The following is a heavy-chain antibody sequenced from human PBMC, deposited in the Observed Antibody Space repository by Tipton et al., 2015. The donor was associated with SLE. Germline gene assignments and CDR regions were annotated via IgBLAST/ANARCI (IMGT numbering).Heavy chain of an antibody. V-gene: IGHV3-48*03. J-gene: IGHJ4*02. CDR3: ARGSSGQIAAAGTFDS. D-gene: IGHD6-13*01. CDR1: GYTFSNYG. CDR2: IHGEGRTV. Sequence: SGAEVRKPGASVKVSCKASGYTFSNYGISWVRQAPGKGLEWLSYIHGEGRTVYADSVKGRLTVSRDNGKNSLYLQMHSLRAEDTAVYYCARGSSGQIAAAGTFDSWGQGTLVTVSS.